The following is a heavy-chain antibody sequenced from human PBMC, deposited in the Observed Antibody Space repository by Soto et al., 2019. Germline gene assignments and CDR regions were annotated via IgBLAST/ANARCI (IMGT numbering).Heavy chain of an antibody. CDR2: FKSKTDGGTT. V-gene: IGHV3-15*07. Sequence: EVQLVESGGGLVKPGGSLRLSCAASGFTFSNAWMNWVRQAPGKGLEWVGRFKSKTDGGTTDYAAPVKGRFTISRDDSKNTLYLQMNRLKTEDTAVYYCTTRLYGSGSYYFSWGQGTLVTVSS. CDR3: TTRLYGSGSYYFS. D-gene: IGHD3-10*01. J-gene: IGHJ5*02. CDR1: GFTFSNAW.